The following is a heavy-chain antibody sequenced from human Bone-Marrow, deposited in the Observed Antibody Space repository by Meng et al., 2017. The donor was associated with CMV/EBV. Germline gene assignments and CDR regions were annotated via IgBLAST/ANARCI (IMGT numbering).Heavy chain of an antibody. J-gene: IGHJ4*02. D-gene: IGHD1-7*01. CDR3: AGGTGTSYNY. Sequence: SVKVSCKASGYTFTSYYMHWVRQAPGQGLEWMGGIIPIFGTANYAQKFQGRVTITTDESTSTAYMELSSLRSEDTAVYYCAGGTGTSYNYWGQGTLVAVSS. V-gene: IGHV1-69*05. CDR1: GYTFTSYY. CDR2: IIPIFGTA.